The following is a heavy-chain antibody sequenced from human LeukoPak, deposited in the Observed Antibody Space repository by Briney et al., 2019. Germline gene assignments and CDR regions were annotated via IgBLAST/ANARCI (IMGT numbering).Heavy chain of an antibody. CDR1: GFTFDNYA. V-gene: IGHV3-23*01. CDR3: AKCFSMIRGLRGTYYYYGIDV. D-gene: IGHD3-10*01. J-gene: IGHJ6*04. Sequence: GGSLRLSCAASGFTFDNYAMSWVRQAPGKGLEWVSSIIASGGSTNYADSVKGRFTISRDNSNKTLYVQMNSLRADDTAVYYCAKCFSMIRGLRGTYYYYGIDVWGRGTTVTVSS. CDR2: IIASGGST.